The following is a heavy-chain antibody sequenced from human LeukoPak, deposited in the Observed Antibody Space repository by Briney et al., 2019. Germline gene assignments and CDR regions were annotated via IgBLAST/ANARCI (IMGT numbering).Heavy chain of an antibody. CDR2: IYHSGST. Sequence: SETLSLTCTVSGYSISSGYYWGWIRQPPGKGLEWIGNIYHSGSTYYNPSLKSRVTISVDTSKNQFSLKLSSVTAADTAVYYCAREGRWAENTRTYFMDVWGKGTTVTVSS. CDR1: GYSISSGYY. CDR3: AREGRWAENTRTYFMDV. V-gene: IGHV4-38-2*02. J-gene: IGHJ6*03. D-gene: IGHD1-14*01.